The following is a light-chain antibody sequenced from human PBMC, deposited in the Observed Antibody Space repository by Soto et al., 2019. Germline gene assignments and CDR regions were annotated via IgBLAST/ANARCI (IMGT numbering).Light chain of an antibody. Sequence: EIVLTQSPGTLSLSPGERATLSCRASQSVSNNYLAWYQQKPGQAPRLLIYGASNRATGIPDRFSGSGSGTDFTLTISRLEPEDFAVYYCQQYGSSGMFGLGTKVDIK. J-gene: IGKJ1*01. V-gene: IGKV3-20*01. CDR3: QQYGSSGM. CDR2: GAS. CDR1: QSVSNNY.